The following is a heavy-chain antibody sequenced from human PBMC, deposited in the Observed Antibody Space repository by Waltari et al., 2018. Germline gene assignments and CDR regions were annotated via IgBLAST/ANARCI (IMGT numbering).Heavy chain of an antibody. J-gene: IGHJ4*02. Sequence: QVHLQESGPGLVKPSETLSLTCTVSRGSIIGFYWSWIRQPPGKGLEWIGSIIYSGTTVYSPSLEGRVTMSVDMSKNQFSLELGSVTAADTAVYHCARYHCTSGVCQHFDYWGQGILVTVSS. V-gene: IGHV4-59*01. CDR3: ARYHCTSGVCQHFDY. CDR1: RGSIIGFY. CDR2: IIYSGTT. D-gene: IGHD2-8*01.